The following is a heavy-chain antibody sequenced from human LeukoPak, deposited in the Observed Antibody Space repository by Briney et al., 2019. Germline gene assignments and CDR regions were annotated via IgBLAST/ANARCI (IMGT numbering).Heavy chain of an antibody. CDR2: ISSSSSTI. CDR3: AGVGATGLDY. V-gene: IGHV3-48*04. J-gene: IGHJ4*02. Sequence: PGGSLRLSCAASGFTFSSYSMNWVRQTPGQGLEWVSYISSSSSTIYYADSVKGRFTISRDNAKNSLYPQMNSLRAEDTAVYYCAGVGATGLDYWGQGTLVTVSS. CDR1: GFTFSSYS. D-gene: IGHD1-26*01.